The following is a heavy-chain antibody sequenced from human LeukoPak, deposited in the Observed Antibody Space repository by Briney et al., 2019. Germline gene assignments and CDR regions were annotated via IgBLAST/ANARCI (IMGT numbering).Heavy chain of an antibody. Sequence: SETLSLTCTVSGGSISSYYCRWIGPPPGEGLEWNGYIYYSGSTNYNPSLKSRVTISVDTSKNQFSLKLSSVTAADTAVYYRARETSQKGAHYMDVWGKGTTVTISS. CDR2: IYYSGST. J-gene: IGHJ6*03. CDR1: GGSISSYY. D-gene: IGHD3-16*01. CDR3: ARETSQKGAHYMDV. V-gene: IGHV4-59*01.